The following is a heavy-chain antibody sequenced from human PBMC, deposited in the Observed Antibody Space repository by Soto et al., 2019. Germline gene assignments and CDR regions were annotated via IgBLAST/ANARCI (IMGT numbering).Heavy chain of an antibody. CDR3: ARDRGYSYGFDY. D-gene: IGHD5-18*01. CDR2: IIPILGIA. Sequence: SVRVSCKASGGTFSSYTISWVRQAPGQGLEWMGRIIPILGIANYAQKFQGRVTITADKSTSTAYMELSSLRSEDTAVYYCARDRGYSYGFDYWGQGTLVTVSS. CDR1: GGTFSSYT. V-gene: IGHV1-69*04. J-gene: IGHJ4*02.